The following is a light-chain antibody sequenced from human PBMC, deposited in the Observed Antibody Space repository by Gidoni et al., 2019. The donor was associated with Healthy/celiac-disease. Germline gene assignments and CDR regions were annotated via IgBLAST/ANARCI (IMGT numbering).Light chain of an antibody. CDR2: DAS. V-gene: IGKV3-11*01. J-gene: IGKJ3*01. Sequence: EIVLTQSPATLSLSPGERATLSCRASQSVSSYLAWYQQKPGQAPRLLIYDASNKATGIPARFSGSGSGTDFTLTISSLEPEDFAVYYCSPGFTFGPGTKVDIK. CDR3: SPGFT. CDR1: QSVSSY.